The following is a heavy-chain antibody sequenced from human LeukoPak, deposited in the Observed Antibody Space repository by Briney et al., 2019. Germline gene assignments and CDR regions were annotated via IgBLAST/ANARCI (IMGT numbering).Heavy chain of an antibody. J-gene: IGHJ6*02. V-gene: IGHV3-33*01. CDR2: IWYDGSNK. CDR1: GFTFSSYG. Sequence: GRSLRLSCAASGFTFSSYGMHSVRQAPGKGLEWVAVIWYDGSNKYYADSVKGRFTISRDNSKNTLYLQMNSLRAEDTAVYYCARGVVVTANYYFYGMDVWGQGTTVTVSS. D-gene: IGHD2-21*02. CDR3: ARGVVVTANYYFYGMDV.